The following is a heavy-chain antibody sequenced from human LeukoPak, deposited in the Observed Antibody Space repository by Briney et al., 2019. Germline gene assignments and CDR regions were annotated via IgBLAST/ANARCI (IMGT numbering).Heavy chain of an antibody. CDR3: ARVVYCSGGICNIFAFDI. CDR1: GFTFSDYY. CDR2: ISSSGDTI. Sequence: GGSLRLSCAASGFTFSDYYMSWIRQAPGKGLEWVSYISSSGDTIFYADSVKGRFTISRDNAKNSLSLQVNSVRAEDTALYYCARVVYCSGGICNIFAFDIWGKGTMVNVSS. V-gene: IGHV3-11*01. J-gene: IGHJ3*02. D-gene: IGHD2-15*01.